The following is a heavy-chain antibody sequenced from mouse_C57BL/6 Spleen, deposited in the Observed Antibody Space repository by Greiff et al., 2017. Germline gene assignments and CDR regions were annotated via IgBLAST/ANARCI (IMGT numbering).Heavy chain of an antibody. CDR1: GYSITSGYY. D-gene: IGHD1-1*01. J-gene: IGHJ1*03. CDR2: ISYDGSN. V-gene: IGHV3-6*01. Sequence: EVKLVESGPGLVKPSQSLSLTCSVTGYSITSGYYWNWIRQFPGNQLEWKGYISYDGSNNYNPSLKNRISITRDTSKNQFFLKLNSVTTEDTATYYWARGYYGSSYWYFDVWGTGTTVTASS. CDR3: ARGYYGSSYWYFDV.